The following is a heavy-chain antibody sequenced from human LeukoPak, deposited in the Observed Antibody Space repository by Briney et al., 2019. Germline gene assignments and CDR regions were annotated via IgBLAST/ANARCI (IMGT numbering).Heavy chain of an antibody. CDR3: ARDLGYCTNGVCYDLDY. J-gene: IGHJ4*02. CDR2: ISGSGGST. D-gene: IGHD2-8*01. CDR1: GFTFSSYA. V-gene: IGHV3-23*01. Sequence: PGGSLRLSCAASGFTFSSYAMSWVRQAPGKGLEWVSVISGSGGSTYYADSVKGRFTISRDNSKNTLYLQMNSLRSEDTAVYYCARDLGYCTNGVCYDLDYWGQGTLVTVSS.